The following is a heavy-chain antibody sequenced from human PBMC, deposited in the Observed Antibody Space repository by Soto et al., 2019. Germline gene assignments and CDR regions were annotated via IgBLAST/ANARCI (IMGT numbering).Heavy chain of an antibody. CDR1: GFTFSTNS. J-gene: IGHJ5*01. D-gene: IGHD5-12*01. Sequence: GGSLRLSCAAFGFTFSTNSMAGVRQTPGKELEWVSGLSVGGDRTFYLASAKCRFTISSDTSKNVVYLQMNSLRADDTAVYFCAKWDGYGDSWGQGTMVTSPQ. CDR3: AKWDGYGDS. CDR2: LSVGGDRT. V-gene: IGHV3-23*01.